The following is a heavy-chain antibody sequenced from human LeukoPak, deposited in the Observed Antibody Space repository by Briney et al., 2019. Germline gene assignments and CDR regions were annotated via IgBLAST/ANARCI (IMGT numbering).Heavy chain of an antibody. V-gene: IGHV1-69*05. D-gene: IGHD1-7*01. J-gene: IGHJ4*02. CDR3: ARDLTGTTYY. CDR2: IIPIFGTA. CDR1: GGTFSSYA. Sequence: GSSVKVSCKASGGTFSSYAISWVRQAPGQGLEWMGRIIPIFGTANYAQKFQGRVMITTDESTSTAYMELSRLRSDDTAVYYCARDLTGTTYYWGQGTLVTVSS.